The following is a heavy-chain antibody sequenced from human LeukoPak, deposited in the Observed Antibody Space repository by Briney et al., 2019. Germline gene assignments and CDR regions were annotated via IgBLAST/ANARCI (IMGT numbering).Heavy chain of an antibody. CDR2: IVADGRTT. V-gene: IGHV3-74*01. D-gene: IGHD6-6*01. Sequence: GGSLRLSCAASGFTFSNYNMNWVRQAPGKGLVWVSRIVADGRTTTYADSVKGRFTISRDNAKNTLYLQMNSLRGEDTGVYYCARGLSGYSSSLGYWGQGTLVIVSS. J-gene: IGHJ4*02. CDR1: GFTFSNYN. CDR3: ARGLSGYSSSLGY.